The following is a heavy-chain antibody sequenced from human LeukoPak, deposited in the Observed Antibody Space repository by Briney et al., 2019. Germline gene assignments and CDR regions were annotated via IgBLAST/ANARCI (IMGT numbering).Heavy chain of an antibody. D-gene: IGHD1-14*01. CDR3: ARGVTPIQEYYFDY. V-gene: IGHV1-8*01. CDR1: GYTFTSYD. CDR2: MNPNTGTT. J-gene: IGHJ4*02. Sequence: WASVKVSCKASGYTFTSYDINWVRQATGQGLEWMGWMNPNTGTTGYAQKFQGRVTMTRDTSIGTAYMELSSLRSEDTAVYYCARGVTPIQEYYFDYWGQGTLVTVSS.